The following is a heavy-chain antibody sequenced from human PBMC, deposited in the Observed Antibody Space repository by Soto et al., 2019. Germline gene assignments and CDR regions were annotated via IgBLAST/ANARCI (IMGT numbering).Heavy chain of an antibody. CDR2: IYSTGYA. V-gene: IGHV4-4*08. J-gene: IGHJ5*01. Sequence: ETLSLTCLVSGGSINNAFWNWIRHTPGKGLQWVGYIYSTGYAAYNPSLEARATISMDKSRNQVSLRLTSVTAEDTATYYCARGNNWFFFWGQGTPVTVSS. CDR1: GGSINNAF. CDR3: ARGNNWFFF.